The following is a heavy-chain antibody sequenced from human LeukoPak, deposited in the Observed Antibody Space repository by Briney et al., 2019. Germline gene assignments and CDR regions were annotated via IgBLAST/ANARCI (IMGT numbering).Heavy chain of an antibody. J-gene: IGHJ4*02. D-gene: IGHD3-10*01. CDR3: ARDYFASGSHDY. CDR2: ISSSSSYI. Sequence: GGSLRLSCAASGFTFSSYSMNWVRQAPGKGLEWVSSISSSSSYIYYADSVKGRFTISRDNAKNSLSLQLNSLRAEDTAVYYCARDYFASGSHDYWGQGTLVTVSS. V-gene: IGHV3-21*01. CDR1: GFTFSSYS.